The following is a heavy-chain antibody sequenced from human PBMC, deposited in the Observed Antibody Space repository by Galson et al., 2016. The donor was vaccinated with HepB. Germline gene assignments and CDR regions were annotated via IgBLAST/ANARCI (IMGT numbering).Heavy chain of an antibody. CDR3: ATDLLTPQRGSWAFDI. J-gene: IGHJ3*02. V-gene: IGHV3-74*03. Sequence: SLRLSCAAPGFNVSSFWMHWVRQAPGKGLVWISRMNRDGGVRTYEESVTGRFAISRDHAKNTLYLQMNDLRANDTAVYYCATDLLTPQRGSWAFDIWGQGTMVTVSS. CDR1: GFNVSSFW. CDR2: MNRDGGVR. D-gene: IGHD1-1*01.